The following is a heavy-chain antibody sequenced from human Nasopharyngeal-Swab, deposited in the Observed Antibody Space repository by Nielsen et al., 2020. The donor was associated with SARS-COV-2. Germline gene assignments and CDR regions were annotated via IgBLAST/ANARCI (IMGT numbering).Heavy chain of an antibody. D-gene: IGHD4-17*01. CDR1: GLTFSSYT. CDR3: VRGSYGHYDS. Sequence: RGSLTLSCAASGLTFSSYTMNWVRQAPGKGLEWVSSISPTSDYIYYAESVKGRFTISRDNAKNSLFLQMNSLRAEETAIYFCVRGSYGHYDSWGQGALVTVSS. V-gene: IGHV3-21*06. J-gene: IGHJ5*01. CDR2: ISPTSDYI.